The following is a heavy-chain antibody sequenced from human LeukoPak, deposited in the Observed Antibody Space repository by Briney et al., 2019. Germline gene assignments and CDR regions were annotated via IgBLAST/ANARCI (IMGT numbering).Heavy chain of an antibody. D-gene: IGHD3-9*01. Sequence: PSETLSLTCTVSGGSLSNYFWTWIRQPPGKGPDWIGFTYYSGSTDYNPSLKSRVTISVDTSKNQISLELSSVTAADTAVYYCARAPVYYDILSGYSYYYYGMDVWGQGTTVTVSS. V-gene: IGHV4-59*08. J-gene: IGHJ6*02. CDR3: ARAPVYYDILSGYSYYYYGMDV. CDR1: GGSLSNYF. CDR2: TYYSGST.